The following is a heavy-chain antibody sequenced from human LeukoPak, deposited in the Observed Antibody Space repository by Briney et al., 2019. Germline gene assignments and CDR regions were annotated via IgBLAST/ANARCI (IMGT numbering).Heavy chain of an antibody. CDR2: IYHSGST. CDR3: ARLRGDLIVGATISDYYYYYYMDV. D-gene: IGHD1-26*01. Sequence: SETLSLTCTVSGGSISSYYWSWVRQPPGKGLEWIGEIYHSGSTNYNPSLKSRVTISVDTSKNQFSLKLSSVTAADTAVYYCARLRGDLIVGATISDYYYYYYMDVWGKGTTVTISS. V-gene: IGHV4-34*01. CDR1: GGSISSYY. J-gene: IGHJ6*03.